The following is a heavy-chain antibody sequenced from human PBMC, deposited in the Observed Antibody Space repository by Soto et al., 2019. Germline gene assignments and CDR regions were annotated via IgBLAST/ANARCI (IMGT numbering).Heavy chain of an antibody. Sequence: GGSLRLSCAASGFTFSSYWMSWVRQAPGKGLEWVANIKQDGSEKYYVDSVKGRFTISRDNAKNSLYLQMNSLSAEDTAVYYCASGVYSYGYYYYYGMDVWGQGTTVTVSS. CDR1: GFTFSSYW. V-gene: IGHV3-7*01. CDR2: IKQDGSEK. CDR3: ASGVYSYGYYYYYGMDV. J-gene: IGHJ6*02. D-gene: IGHD5-18*01.